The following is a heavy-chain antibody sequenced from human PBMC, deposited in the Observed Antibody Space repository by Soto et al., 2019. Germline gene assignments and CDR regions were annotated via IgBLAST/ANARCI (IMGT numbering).Heavy chain of an antibody. V-gene: IGHV2-5*02. J-gene: IGHJ4*02. Sequence: QITLKESGPTLVKPTQTLTLTCTFSGFSLSTSGVGVGWIRQPPGKALEWLALIYWDDDKRYSPSLKSRLTITKDSSKNQVVLTMTNMDPVDTATYYCAHSIRITTVRGPGYFDYWGQGTLVTVSS. D-gene: IGHD3-10*01. CDR3: AHSIRITTVRGPGYFDY. CDR2: IYWDDDK. CDR1: GFSLSTSGVG.